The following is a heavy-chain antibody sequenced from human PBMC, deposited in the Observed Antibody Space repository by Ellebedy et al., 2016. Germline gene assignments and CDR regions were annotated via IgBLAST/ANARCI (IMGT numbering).Heavy chain of an antibody. V-gene: IGHV4-34*01. Sequence: ESLKISXEASGFTFSTSWMTWIRQSPGKGLEWIGEINHSGTTNCNPSLKSRLTISIDTSKSQFSLKLSSVTAADTAVYYCARGPAYVYGQYYYYHHIDVWGKGTTVTVSS. CDR2: INHSGTT. CDR3: ARGPAYVYGQYYYYHHIDV. D-gene: IGHD3-10*01. J-gene: IGHJ6*03. CDR1: GFTFSTSW.